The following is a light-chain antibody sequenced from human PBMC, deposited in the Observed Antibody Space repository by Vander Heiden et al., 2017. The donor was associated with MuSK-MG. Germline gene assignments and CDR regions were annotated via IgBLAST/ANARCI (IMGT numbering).Light chain of an antibody. J-gene: IGKJ4*01. CDR1: QGIKND. CDR2: AAS. V-gene: IGKV1-6*01. Sequence: AIQMTPYPSSLSASVGDRVTITCRASQGIKNDLGWYQQRPGKAPNLLIYAASSLQSGVPSRFSGSGSGTDFTLTISILQPEDFATYYCRQYDNYPLTFGGGTKVEIK. CDR3: RQYDNYPLT.